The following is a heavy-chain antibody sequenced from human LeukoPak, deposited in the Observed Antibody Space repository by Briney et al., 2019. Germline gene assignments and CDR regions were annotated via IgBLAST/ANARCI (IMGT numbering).Heavy chain of an antibody. CDR3: AREGAAAAPY. Sequence: GGSLRLSCAASGFTFRNAWMSWVRQAPGKGLEWVAHIKQDGSEKNYVDSVKGRFTISRDNARNSLYLQMNSLRAEDTAMYYCAREGAAAAPYWGQGTLVTVSS. CDR1: GFTFRNAW. J-gene: IGHJ4*02. CDR2: IKQDGSEK. V-gene: IGHV3-7*01. D-gene: IGHD6-13*01.